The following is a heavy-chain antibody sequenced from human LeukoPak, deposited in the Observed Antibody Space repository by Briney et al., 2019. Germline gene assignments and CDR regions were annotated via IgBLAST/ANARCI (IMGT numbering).Heavy chain of an antibody. J-gene: IGHJ3*02. CDR2: IHYSEST. V-gene: IGHV4-59*01. Sequence: SETLSLPCSLSGRPISSYYWSWILNPPRKQLYRIGFIHYSESTNYNPSLKSRVTISVDTSKSQCSLQLTSVTAADTAVYYCARVRRYTSRPDAFDIWGQGTVVTVSS. CDR1: GRPISSYY. D-gene: IGHD6-19*01. CDR3: ARVRRYTSRPDAFDI.